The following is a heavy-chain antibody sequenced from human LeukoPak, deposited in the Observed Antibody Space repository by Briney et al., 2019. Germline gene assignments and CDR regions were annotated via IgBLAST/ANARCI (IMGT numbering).Heavy chain of an antibody. CDR3: ARHAPLNFDL. CDR2: INHSGST. Sequence: SETLSLTCAVYGGSFSALYWSWIRQPPGKGLEWIGEINHSGSTNYNPSLESRVTISVDASKNQFSLKLTSVTAADTAVYYCARHAPLNFDLWGRGTLVTVPS. V-gene: IGHV4-34*01. J-gene: IGHJ2*01. CDR1: GGSFSALY.